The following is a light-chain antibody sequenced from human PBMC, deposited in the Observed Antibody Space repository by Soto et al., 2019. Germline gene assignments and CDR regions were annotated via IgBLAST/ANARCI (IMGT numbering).Light chain of an antibody. CDR1: QSVTSN. CDR3: QQYNNWPPIT. J-gene: IGKJ5*01. Sequence: EIVMTQSPATLSVSPGERVTLHCRASQSVTSNLAWYQHKPGQSPRLLIYRASARATGVPDRFSGSGSGTGFTLTIISLQSEDFVVYYCQQYNNWPPITFSQGTRLEIK. CDR2: RAS. V-gene: IGKV3-15*01.